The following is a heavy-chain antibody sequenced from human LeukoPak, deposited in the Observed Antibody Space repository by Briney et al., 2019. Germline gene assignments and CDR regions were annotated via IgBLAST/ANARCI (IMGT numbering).Heavy chain of an antibody. Sequence: SETLSLTCTVSGGSISSYYWSWIRQPPGKGLEWIGYIYYSGSTNYNPSLKSRVTISVDTSKNQFSLRLSSVTAADTAVYYSARLASGSYGPLTPFDYWGQGTLVTVSS. J-gene: IGHJ4*02. D-gene: IGHD1-26*01. CDR2: IYYSGST. CDR3: ARLASGSYGPLTPFDY. V-gene: IGHV4-59*08. CDR1: GGSISSYY.